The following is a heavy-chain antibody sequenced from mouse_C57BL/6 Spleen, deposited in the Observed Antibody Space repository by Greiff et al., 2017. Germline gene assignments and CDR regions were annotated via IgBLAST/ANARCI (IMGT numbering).Heavy chain of an antibody. CDR1: GYTFTSYW. CDR3: ARFWAPFDY. V-gene: IGHV1-50*01. CDR2: IDPSDSYT. Sequence: QVQLQQPGAELVKPGASVKLSCKASGYTFTSYWMQWVKQRPGQGLEWIGEIDPSDSYTNYNQKFKGEATLTVDTSSSTAYMQLSSLTSEDSAVYYCARFWAPFDYWGQGTTLTVAS. D-gene: IGHD4-1*01. J-gene: IGHJ2*01.